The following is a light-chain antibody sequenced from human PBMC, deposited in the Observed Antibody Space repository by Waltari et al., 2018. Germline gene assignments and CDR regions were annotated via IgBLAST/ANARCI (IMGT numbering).Light chain of an antibody. CDR2: SAS. V-gene: IGKV1D-12*01. Sequence: QVTQSPSSVSASVGDTVTITCRANQDIRTLLVWNQQKAGKAPKLLIYSASTLQEGVPSRFSGSGSGTEFTLTIDSLQPEDFATYYCEQVHSFPITFGGGTKVEIK. J-gene: IGKJ4*01. CDR1: QDIRTL. CDR3: EQVHSFPIT.